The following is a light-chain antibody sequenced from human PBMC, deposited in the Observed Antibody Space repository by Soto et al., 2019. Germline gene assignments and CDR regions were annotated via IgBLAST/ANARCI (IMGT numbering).Light chain of an antibody. J-gene: IGLJ1*01. CDR2: QVR. Sequence: QSVLTQPASVSGSPGQSITISCTGTSSDVGGYNYVSWYQQHPDKAPKLMIYQVRNRPSGVSTRFSGSKSGDTASLTISGLQAEDEAEYYCGSYTSSNTYVFGTGTKLTVL. V-gene: IGLV2-14*01. CDR3: GSYTSSNTYV. CDR1: SSDVGGYNY.